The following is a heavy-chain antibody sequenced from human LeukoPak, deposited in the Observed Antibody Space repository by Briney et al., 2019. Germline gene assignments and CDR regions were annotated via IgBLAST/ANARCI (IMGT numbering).Heavy chain of an antibody. Sequence: SETLSLTCAVYGGSFSGYYWSWIRQPPGKGLEWIGEINHSGSTNYNPSLKSRVTISVDTSKNQFSLKLSSVTAADTAVYYCARGRGVWGSYRHTVDYWGQGTLVTVSS. V-gene: IGHV4-34*01. J-gene: IGHJ4*02. CDR1: GGSFSGYY. CDR3: ARGRGVWGSYRHTVDY. CDR2: INHSGST. D-gene: IGHD3-16*02.